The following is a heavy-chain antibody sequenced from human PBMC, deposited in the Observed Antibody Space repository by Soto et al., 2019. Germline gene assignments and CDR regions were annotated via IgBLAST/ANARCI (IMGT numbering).Heavy chain of an antibody. V-gene: IGHV4-61*08. J-gene: IGHJ4*02. D-gene: IGHD3-22*01. CDR1: GGSVSSGDYY. CDR2: IYYTGSS. Sequence: SETLSLTCSVSGGSVSSGDYYWSWIRQPPGKGLEWIGYIYYTGSSNYNPSLKRRVTISADTSKNQFSLKLSSVTAADTAVYYCARAPRDSSGYPQYYFDYWGQGTLVTVS. CDR3: ARAPRDSSGYPQYYFDY.